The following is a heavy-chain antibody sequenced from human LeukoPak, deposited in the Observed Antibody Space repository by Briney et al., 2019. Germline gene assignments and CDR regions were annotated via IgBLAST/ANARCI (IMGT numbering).Heavy chain of an antibody. Sequence: PSETLSLTSTVSGGSISSYYWSCIRQPPGKGLEWIARIYTSGSTNYNPSLKSRASMSVPASKTHFSRKLSSVDCAARTGYYCAREGYYYDSSGYYGYYYYMDVWAKGTTVPVSS. CDR2: IYTSGST. J-gene: IGHJ6*03. CDR3: AREGYYYDSSGYYGYYYYMDV. CDR1: GGSISSYY. D-gene: IGHD3-22*01. V-gene: IGHV4-4*07.